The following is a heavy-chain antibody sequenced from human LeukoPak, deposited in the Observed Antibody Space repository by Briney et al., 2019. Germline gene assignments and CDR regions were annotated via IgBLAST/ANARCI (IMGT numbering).Heavy chain of an antibody. CDR2: INPYNGKT. CDR3: ARDTPQHLKRFDY. Sequence: ASVKVSCKASGYTLDRFGISWLRQAPGLGLEWLGWINPYNGKTIFGDKFQGRVTMTTDTSTSTVYMELTSLRSDDTAVYFCARDTPQHLKRFDYWGQGTLVTVSA. CDR1: GYTLDRFG. D-gene: IGHD6-13*01. J-gene: IGHJ4*02. V-gene: IGHV1-18*01.